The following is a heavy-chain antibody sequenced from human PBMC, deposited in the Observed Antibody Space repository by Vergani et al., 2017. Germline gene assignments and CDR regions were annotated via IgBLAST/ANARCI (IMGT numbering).Heavy chain of an antibody. CDR3: ARNLGVLLTADY. V-gene: IGHV1-3*01. J-gene: IGHJ4*02. Sequence: QVQLVQSGAEVKKPGASVKVSCKASGYTFTSYAMHWVRQAPGQRLEWMGWINAGNGNTKYSQKFQGRVTITRDTSASAAYMELSSRRSEDTAVYYCARNLGVLLTADYWGQGTLVTVSS. CDR1: GYTFTSYA. D-gene: IGHD2-8*01. CDR2: INAGNGNT.